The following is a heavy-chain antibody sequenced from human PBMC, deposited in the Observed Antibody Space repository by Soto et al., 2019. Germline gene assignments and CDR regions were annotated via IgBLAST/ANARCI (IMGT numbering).Heavy chain of an antibody. CDR1: GYAFSSYA. CDR2: INIGSGNT. J-gene: IGHJ6*02. Sequence: QVQLVQSGAEEKKPGASVKASCKASGYAFSSYAMHWVRQAPGQRLEWMGWINIGSGNTEYSQNFQDRITITRDTSARTVYMELSGLRSEDTAVYYCARDGGDCGYRHAYYYYIGMDVWGQGTTVTVSS. V-gene: IGHV1-3*05. D-gene: IGHD2-21*02. CDR3: ARDGGDCGYRHAYYYYIGMDV.